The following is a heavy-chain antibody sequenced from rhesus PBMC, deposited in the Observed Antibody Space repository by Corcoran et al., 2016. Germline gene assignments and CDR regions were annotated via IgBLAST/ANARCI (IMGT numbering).Heavy chain of an antibody. CDR2: ITYSGST. Sequence: QVQLQESGPGLVKPSETLSLTCAASGYSISGYYWSWIRKAPGKGLEWIGYITYSGSTSYNPSLKSLVTISRDPSKNRFSLKLSSVTAADTAVYYCARNSGSWIFDYWGQGVLVTVSS. V-gene: IGHV4-122*02. D-gene: IGHD6-25*01. CDR1: GYSISGYY. J-gene: IGHJ4*01. CDR3: ARNSGSWIFDY.